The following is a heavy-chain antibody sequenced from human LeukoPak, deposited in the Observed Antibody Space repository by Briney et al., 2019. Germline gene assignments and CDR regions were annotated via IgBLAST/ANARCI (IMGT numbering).Heavy chain of an antibody. D-gene: IGHD6-25*01. CDR3: ARDSALSSALAY. V-gene: IGHV3-11*01. CDR2: ISSSGSTI. J-gene: IGHJ4*02. Sequence: GGSLRLSCAAPGFTFSDYYMSWIRQAPGKGLEWVSYISSSGSTIYYADSVKGRFTISRDNAKNSLYLQMNSLRAEDTAVYYCARDSALSSALAYWGQGTLVTVSS. CDR1: GFTFSDYY.